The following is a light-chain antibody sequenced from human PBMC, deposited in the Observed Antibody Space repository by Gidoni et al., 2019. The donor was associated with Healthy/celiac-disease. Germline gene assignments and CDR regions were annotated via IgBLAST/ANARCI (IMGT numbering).Light chain of an antibody. J-gene: IGKJ4*01. CDR2: DAS. CDR3: QQYNNWPPLT. Sequence: EILRRQSPATLSVSPGERATLSCRASQSVSSNLASYQQKPAQAPSLLLYDASSRATGIPARCCSSGSGTAFTLTISSRQSEDFSVYYCQQYNNWPPLTFGGGTKVEIK. V-gene: IGKV3-15*01. CDR1: QSVSSN.